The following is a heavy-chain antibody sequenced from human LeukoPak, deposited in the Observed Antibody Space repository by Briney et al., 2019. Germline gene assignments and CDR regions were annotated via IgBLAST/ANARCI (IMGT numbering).Heavy chain of an antibody. J-gene: IGHJ3*02. Sequence: GGSLRLSCAASGFTFSSYAMSWVRQAPGEGVQWGSGISGSAATTYYADSAKGRFTISRDNSKNRLYLPMNSLRVEDTAVYYCAKSVGIIRRGAFDIWGQGTMVTVSS. D-gene: IGHD3-10*01. CDR1: GFTFSSYA. CDR2: ISGSAATT. V-gene: IGHV3-23*01. CDR3: AKSVGIIRRGAFDI.